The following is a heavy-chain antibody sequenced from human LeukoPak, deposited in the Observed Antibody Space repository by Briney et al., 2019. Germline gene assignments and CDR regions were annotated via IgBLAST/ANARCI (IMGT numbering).Heavy chain of an antibody. CDR3: ASGGTGARKFYSDPFHY. CDR2: LYSAGST. J-gene: IGHJ4*02. CDR1: GVSVSSNY. Sequence: GGSLRLSCAASGVSVSSNYMSWVRQAPGRGREWVSILYSAGSTYYTDSVRGRFTISRDTSKNTVCLQMNSLRAEDTAVYYCASGGTGARKFYSDPFHYWGQGTLVTVFS. D-gene: IGHD2-15*01. V-gene: IGHV3-53*01.